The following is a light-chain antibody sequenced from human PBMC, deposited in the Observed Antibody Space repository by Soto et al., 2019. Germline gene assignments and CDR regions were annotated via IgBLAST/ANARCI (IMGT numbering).Light chain of an antibody. CDR2: DAS. V-gene: IGKV3-11*01. CDR1: QSASRD. J-gene: IGKJ3*01. Sequence: DIVLTQSPATLSLSPGERATLSCRASQSASRDFAWYQQKPGQAPRLLIYDASNRATGIPARFSGSGSGTDFTLTINSLQPEDFAVYYCQHRHNFGPGTKVDCK. CDR3: QHRHN.